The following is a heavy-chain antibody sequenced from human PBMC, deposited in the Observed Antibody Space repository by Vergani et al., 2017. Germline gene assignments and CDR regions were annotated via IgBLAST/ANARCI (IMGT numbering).Heavy chain of an antibody. V-gene: IGHV1-69*01. CDR2: IIPIFGTA. J-gene: IGHJ6*03. CDR3: ARAITIFGVVINYYYYMDV. CDR1: VGTFSSSA. D-gene: IGHD3-3*01. Sequence: QVQLVQSGAEVKKPGSSVKVSCKASVGTFSSSAISWVRQAPGQGLEWMGGIIPIFGTANYAQKFQGRVTLTADESTSTAYMELSSLRSEDTAVYYCARAITIFGVVINYYYYMDVWGKGTTVTVSS.